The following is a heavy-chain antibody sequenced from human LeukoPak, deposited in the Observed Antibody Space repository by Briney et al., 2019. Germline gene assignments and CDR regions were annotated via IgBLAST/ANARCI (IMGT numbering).Heavy chain of an antibody. CDR3: NTGMYSR. D-gene: IGHD2-8*01. V-gene: IGHV3-15*01. J-gene: IGHJ4*02. CDR1: GFTFSNAW. Sequence: PGGSLTLSCAGSGFTFSNAWMNWVRQAPGKGLEWVARIKSKTDGGTADYAAPVKGRFTISRDDSKDTLYLQMNSLKMDDTGVYYCNTGMYSRWGQGTLVTVSS. CDR2: IKSKTDGGTA.